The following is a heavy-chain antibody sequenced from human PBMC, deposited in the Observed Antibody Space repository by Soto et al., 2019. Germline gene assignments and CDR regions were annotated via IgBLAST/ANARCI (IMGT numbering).Heavy chain of an antibody. J-gene: IGHJ4*02. CDR3: AKVPYDCWSGYYPPLYFDY. CDR1: GFTFSSYV. V-gene: IGHV3-23*01. Sequence: EVQLLESGGGLVQPGGSLRLSCAASGFTFSSYVMSWVRQAPGKGLEWVSGISGSGGSTYYADSVKGRFTISRDNSKNTLYLQMNSLRAADTAVYYCAKVPYDCWSGYYPPLYFDYWGQGTLVTVSS. D-gene: IGHD3-3*01. CDR2: ISGSGGST.